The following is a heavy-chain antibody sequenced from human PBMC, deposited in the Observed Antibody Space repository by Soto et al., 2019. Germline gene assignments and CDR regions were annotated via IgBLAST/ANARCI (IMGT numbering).Heavy chain of an antibody. J-gene: IGHJ6*02. CDR1: GFTFSTYA. CDR3: ANLISVGATNHYYYYGMDV. Sequence: PGGSLRLSCAASGFTFSTYAMHWVRQAPGKGLEWVAVISYDGSNKYYADSVKGRFTISRDNSKNTLYLQMNSLRAEDTAVYYCANLISVGATNHYYYYGMDVWGQGTTVTVSS. V-gene: IGHV3-30*04. CDR2: ISYDGSNK. D-gene: IGHD1-26*01.